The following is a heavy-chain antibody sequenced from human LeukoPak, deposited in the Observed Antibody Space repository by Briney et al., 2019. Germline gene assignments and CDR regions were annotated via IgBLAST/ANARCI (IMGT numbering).Heavy chain of an antibody. Sequence: GGSLRLSCAASGFTFSSYAKHWVRQAPGKGLEWVAFIDYVGNYKYYANSVKGRFTISRDNSKNTLYLQMNSLRREDTAVYYCAKEGATIVAALDISAFDLWGQGTLVTVSS. CDR1: GFTFSSYA. D-gene: IGHD1-26*01. CDR3: AKEGATIVAALDISAFDL. CDR2: IDYVGNYK. V-gene: IGHV3-30*02. J-gene: IGHJ4*02.